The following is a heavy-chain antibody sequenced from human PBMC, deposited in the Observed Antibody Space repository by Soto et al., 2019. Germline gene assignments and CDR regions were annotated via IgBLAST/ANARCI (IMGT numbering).Heavy chain of an antibody. J-gene: IGHJ6*02. D-gene: IGHD5-12*01. CDR2: IYYSGST. Sequence: SETLSLTCTVSGGSINSGDYYWSWIRQPPGKGLEWIGYIYYSGSTYYNPSLKSRVTISVDTSKNQFSLKLSSVTAADTAVYYCARGEEVATILGMDVWGQGTTVTVSS. V-gene: IGHV4-30-4*01. CDR3: ARGEEVATILGMDV. CDR1: GGSINSGDYY.